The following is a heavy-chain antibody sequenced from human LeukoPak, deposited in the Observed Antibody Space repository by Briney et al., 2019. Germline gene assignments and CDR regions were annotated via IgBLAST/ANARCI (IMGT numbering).Heavy chain of an antibody. D-gene: IGHD3-3*01. CDR2: INHSGST. Sequence: SETLSLTCAVYGGSFSGYYWSWIRQPPGKGLEWIGEINHSGSTNYNPSLKSRVTISVDTSKNQFSLKLSSVTAADTAVYYCARDLRTLHYDFWSGYWDAFDIWGQGTMVTVSS. CDR1: GGSFSGYY. CDR3: ARDLRTLHYDFWSGYWDAFDI. V-gene: IGHV4-34*01. J-gene: IGHJ3*02.